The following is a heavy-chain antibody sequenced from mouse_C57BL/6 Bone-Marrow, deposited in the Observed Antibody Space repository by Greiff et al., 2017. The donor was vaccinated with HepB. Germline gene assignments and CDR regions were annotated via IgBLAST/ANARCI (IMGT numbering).Heavy chain of an antibody. D-gene: IGHD1-1*01. J-gene: IGHJ2*01. Sequence: VQLQESGAELVKPGASVKLSCKASGYTFTEYTIHWVKQRSGQGLEWIGWFYPGSGSIKYNEKFKDKATLTADKSSSTVYMELSRLTSEDSAVYFCARHEEGPNYYGSSYDYFDYWGQGTTLTVSS. CDR2: FYPGSGSI. V-gene: IGHV1-62-2*01. CDR3: ARHEEGPNYYGSSYDYFDY. CDR1: GYTFTEYT.